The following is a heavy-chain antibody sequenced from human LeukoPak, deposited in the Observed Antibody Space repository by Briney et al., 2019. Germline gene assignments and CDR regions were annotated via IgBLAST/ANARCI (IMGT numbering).Heavy chain of an antibody. Sequence: SETLSLTCTVSGGSISSYYWSWIRQPAGKGLEWIGRIYTSGSTNYNPSLKSRVTMSVDTSKNQFSLKLSSVTAADTAVYYCAIELHVDSTAYKAFDIWGQGTMVTVSS. J-gene: IGHJ3*02. CDR3: AIELHVDSTAYKAFDI. D-gene: IGHD3-22*01. V-gene: IGHV4-4*07. CDR2: IYTSGST. CDR1: GGSISSYY.